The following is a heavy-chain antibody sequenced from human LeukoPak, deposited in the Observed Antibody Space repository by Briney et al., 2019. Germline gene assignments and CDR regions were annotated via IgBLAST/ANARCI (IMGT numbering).Heavy chain of an antibody. CDR2: IFPIFGTA. CDR1: GGTFSSYT. D-gene: IGHD6-6*01. J-gene: IGHJ6*02. Sequence: SVKVSCKASGGTFSSYTISWVRQAPGQGLEWMGGIFPIFGTANYAQKFQGRVTITADESTSTAYMELSSLRSGDTAVYYCARGRYSSSINSMDVWGQGTTVTVSS. CDR3: ARGRYSSSINSMDV. V-gene: IGHV1-69*13.